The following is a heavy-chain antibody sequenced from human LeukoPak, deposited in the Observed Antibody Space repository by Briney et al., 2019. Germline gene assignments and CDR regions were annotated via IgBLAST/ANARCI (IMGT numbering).Heavy chain of an antibody. CDR3: VKDYSSGWYSSGAFDI. CDR2: ISRNGGNT. CDR1: GFTFSSYA. Sequence: GGSLRLSCSASGFTFSSYAMHWVRQAPGKGLEYVSAISRNGGNTHYADSVKGRFTISRDNSKNTLYLQMSSLRAEDTAVYYCVKDYSSGWYSSGAFDIWGQGTMVTVSS. D-gene: IGHD6-19*01. J-gene: IGHJ3*02. V-gene: IGHV3-64D*06.